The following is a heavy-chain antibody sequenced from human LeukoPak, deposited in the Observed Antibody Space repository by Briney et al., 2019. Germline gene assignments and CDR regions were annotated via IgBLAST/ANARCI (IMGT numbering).Heavy chain of an antibody. V-gene: IGHV3-7*03. CDR2: IKQDGSEK. CDR1: GFTFSSYW. Sequence: GGSLRLSCAASGFTFSSYWMSWVRQAPGKGLEWVANIKQDGSEKYYVDSVKGRFTISRDNAKKSLYLQINSLRTEDTAVYYCATKSGTYYNYWGRGSLVTVSS. J-gene: IGHJ4*02. CDR3: ATKSGTYYNY. D-gene: IGHD1-26*01.